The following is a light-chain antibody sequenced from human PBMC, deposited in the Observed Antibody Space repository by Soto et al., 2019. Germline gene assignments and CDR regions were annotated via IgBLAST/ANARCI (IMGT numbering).Light chain of an antibody. CDR3: QSYDISLHNYV. V-gene: IGLV1-40*01. J-gene: IGLJ1*01. Sequence: QSALTHPPSVSGGPGQRVSISCTGSTSSIGAPYDVHWYQHLPGTAPKLLIYGDNNRPSGVPDRFSGSKSGTSASLAITRIQAEDEADYYCQSYDISLHNYVFGTGTKVTVL. CDR1: TSSIGAPYD. CDR2: GDN.